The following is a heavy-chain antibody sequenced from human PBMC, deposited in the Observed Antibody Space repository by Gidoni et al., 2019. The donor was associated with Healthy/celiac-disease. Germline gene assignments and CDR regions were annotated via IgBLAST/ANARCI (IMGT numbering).Heavy chain of an antibody. J-gene: IGHJ4*02. Sequence: QVQLAEPGGGVVQPGRSLRLSCAASGFTFSSYALHWVRQAPGKGLEWVAVISYDGSNKYYADSVKGRFTISRDNSKNTLYLQMNSLRAEDTAVYYCARDRDSRFFNDYWGQGTLVTVSS. CDR1: GFTFSSYA. V-gene: IGHV3-30*04. D-gene: IGHD3-22*01. CDR2: ISYDGSNK. CDR3: ARDRDSRFFNDY.